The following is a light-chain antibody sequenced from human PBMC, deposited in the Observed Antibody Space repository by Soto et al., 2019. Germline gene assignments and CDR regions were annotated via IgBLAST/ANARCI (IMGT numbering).Light chain of an antibody. CDR2: EVT. CDR3: SSYAGSNNLI. V-gene: IGLV2-23*02. J-gene: IGLJ2*01. CDR1: SSDIGRYDL. Sequence: QSALAQPASVSGSPGQSITISCTGTSSDIGRYDLVAWYQQHPGEAPKLVIYEVTKRPSGISDRFSASKSGNTASLTISGLQAEDEAAYYCSSYAGSNNLIFGGGTKLTVL.